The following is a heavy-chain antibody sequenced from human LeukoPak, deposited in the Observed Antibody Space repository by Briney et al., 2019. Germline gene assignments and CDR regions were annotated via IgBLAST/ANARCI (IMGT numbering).Heavy chain of an antibody. J-gene: IGHJ3*02. CDR3: ARYFGSGTYALDI. D-gene: IGHD3-10*01. Sequence: GGSLRLSCGVSGFXFSSYWMHWVRQAPGKGLVWVSRINTDGSSTSYADSVKGRFTISRDNAKNTLYLLMNSLRAEDTAVYFCARYFGSGTYALDIWGQGTMVTVSS. CDR1: GFXFSSYW. CDR2: INTDGSST. V-gene: IGHV3-74*01.